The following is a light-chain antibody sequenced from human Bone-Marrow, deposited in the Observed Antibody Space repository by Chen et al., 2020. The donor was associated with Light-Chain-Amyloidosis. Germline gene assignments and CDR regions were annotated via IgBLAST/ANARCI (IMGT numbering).Light chain of an antibody. CDR1: NIGSYN. CDR3: QIWYSRSDHYV. J-gene: IGLJ1*01. Sequence: SYVLTQPPSVSVAPGQTANITCGGRNIGSYNVHWYQQKAGQAPVLVVYDDTDRPSGIPERFSGSASGHTATLTITRAEAGDDADYYCQIWYSRSDHYVFGSGTKVTVL. V-gene: IGLV3-21*02. CDR2: DDT.